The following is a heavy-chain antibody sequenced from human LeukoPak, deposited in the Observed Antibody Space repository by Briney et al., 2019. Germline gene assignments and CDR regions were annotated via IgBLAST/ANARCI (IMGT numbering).Heavy chain of an antibody. CDR2: FDPEDGET. Sequence: ASVKVSCKVSGYTLTELSMHWVRQAPGKGLEWMGGFDPEDGETIYAQKFQGRVTMTEDTSTDTAYMELSSLRSEDTAVYYCATDPGADQTWEHAFDIWGQGTMVTVSS. V-gene: IGHV1-24*01. J-gene: IGHJ3*02. CDR1: GYTLTELS. CDR3: ATDPGADQTWEHAFDI. D-gene: IGHD1-1*01.